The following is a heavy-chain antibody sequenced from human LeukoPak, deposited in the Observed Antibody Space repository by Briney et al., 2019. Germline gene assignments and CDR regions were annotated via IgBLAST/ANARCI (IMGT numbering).Heavy chain of an antibody. CDR1: GGSISSYY. V-gene: IGHV4-59*01. Sequence: PSETLSLTCTVSGGSISSYYWSWIRQPPGKGLEWIGYIYYSGSTNYNPSLKSRVTISVDTSKNQFSLKLSSVTAADTAVYYCARATGSGSIWFDPWGQGTPVTVSS. CDR2: IYYSGST. J-gene: IGHJ5*02. CDR3: ARATGSGSIWFDP. D-gene: IGHD3-10*01.